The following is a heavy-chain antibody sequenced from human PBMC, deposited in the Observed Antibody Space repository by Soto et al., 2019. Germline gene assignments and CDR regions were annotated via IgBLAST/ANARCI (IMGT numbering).Heavy chain of an antibody. CDR2: ISASGSNT. J-gene: IGHJ4*02. CDR3: AKSGYSDPFEEYYFDY. V-gene: IGHV3-23*01. Sequence: PGGSLRLSCAASGFRFNTYAMSWVRQAPGKGLEWVSSISASGSNTYYADSVQDRFTISRDNFRLMLDLHMNNLRAEDTAVYYCAKSGYSDPFEEYYFDYGGQGPRFTVS. D-gene: IGHD3-10*01. CDR1: GFRFNTYA.